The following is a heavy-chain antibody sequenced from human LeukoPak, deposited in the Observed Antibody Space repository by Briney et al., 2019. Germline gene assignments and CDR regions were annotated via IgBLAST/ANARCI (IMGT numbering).Heavy chain of an antibody. V-gene: IGHV4-59*01. CDR2: IYYTGGT. CDR3: ARVNYGSATKEDY. D-gene: IGHD3-10*01. J-gene: IGHJ4*02. Sequence: SETLSLTCTVSGGSISSYYWSWIRQPPGKGLEWIGYIYYTGGTNYNPSLKGRVTISGDTSRNQFSLKLSSVTAADTAVYYCARVNYGSATKEDYWGQGTLVTVSS. CDR1: GGSISSYY.